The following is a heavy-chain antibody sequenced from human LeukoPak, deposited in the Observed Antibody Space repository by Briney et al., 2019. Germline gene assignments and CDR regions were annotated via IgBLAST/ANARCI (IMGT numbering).Heavy chain of an antibody. CDR3: ARDRYSSSWFHYYYYGMDV. J-gene: IGHJ6*02. CDR1: GFPFSSYA. CDR2: ISYDGSNK. D-gene: IGHD6-13*01. Sequence: GGAMVLSYAAAGFPFSSYAKQRVRQAAGKGLEWVAVISYDGSNKYYAGSVKGRFTISRDNSKNTLYLQMNSLRAEDTAVYYCARDRYSSSWFHYYYYGMDVWGQGTTVTVSS. V-gene: IGHV3-30-3*01.